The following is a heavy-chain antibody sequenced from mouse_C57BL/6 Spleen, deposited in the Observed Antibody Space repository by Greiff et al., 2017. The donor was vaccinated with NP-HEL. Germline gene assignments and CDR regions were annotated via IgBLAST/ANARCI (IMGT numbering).Heavy chain of an antibody. CDR2: IDPSDSET. Sequence: QVQLQQPGAELVRPGSSVKLSCKASGYTFTSYWMHWVKQRPIQGLEWIGNIDPSDSETHYNQKFKDKATLTVDKSSSTAYMQLSSLTSEDSAVYYCAYDYDGGAWFAYWGQGTLVTVSA. CDR1: GYTFTSYW. V-gene: IGHV1-52*01. CDR3: AYDYDGGAWFAY. J-gene: IGHJ3*01. D-gene: IGHD2-4*01.